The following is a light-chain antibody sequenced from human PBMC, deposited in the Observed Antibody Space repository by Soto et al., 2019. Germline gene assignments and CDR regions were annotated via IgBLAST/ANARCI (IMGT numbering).Light chain of an antibody. Sequence: QSVLTQPPSASGTPGQRVTISCSGSSSNIGSNIVNWYQQLPGMAPKLLIYNNNQRPSGVPDRFSGSKSGTSGSLAISGLQSEDEADYYCASWDDSLNGAVFGGGTQLTVL. CDR2: NNN. V-gene: IGLV1-44*01. CDR3: ASWDDSLNGAV. CDR1: SSNIGSNI. J-gene: IGLJ7*01.